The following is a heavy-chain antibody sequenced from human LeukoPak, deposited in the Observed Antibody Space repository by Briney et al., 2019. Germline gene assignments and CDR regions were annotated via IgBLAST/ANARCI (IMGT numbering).Heavy chain of an antibody. J-gene: IGHJ4*02. V-gene: IGHV3-23*01. CDR3: AKDDAWLQYND. Sequence: PGGSLRLSCAASGFKFSSYSMKWVRQAPGKGLEWVSGISPSGDIKYYVDSVKGRFTVSRDNSKNTLYLQINSLRDEDTAVYYCAKDDAWLQYNDWGQGTLVTVSS. D-gene: IGHD5-24*01. CDR2: ISPSGDIK. CDR1: GFKFSSYS.